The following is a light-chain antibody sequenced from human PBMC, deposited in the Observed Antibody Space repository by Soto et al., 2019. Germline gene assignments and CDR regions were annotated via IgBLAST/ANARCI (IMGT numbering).Light chain of an antibody. V-gene: IGKV3-20*01. Sequence: EIVLTQSPGTLSLSPGERATLSCRASQSVSSYLAWYQQKPGQAPRLLIYGASTRAAIIPARFSGSGSGTEFTLTISRLEPEDFAVYYCQQFDTSPWTFGQGTKVDIK. CDR1: QSVSSY. CDR3: QQFDTSPWT. J-gene: IGKJ1*01. CDR2: GAS.